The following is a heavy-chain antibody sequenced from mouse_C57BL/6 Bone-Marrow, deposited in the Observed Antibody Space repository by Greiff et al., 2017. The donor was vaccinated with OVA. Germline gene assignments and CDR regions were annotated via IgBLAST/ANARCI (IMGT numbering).Heavy chain of an antibody. CDR2: ISSGSSTI. J-gene: IGHJ2*01. CDR1: GFTFSDYG. Sequence: EVMLVESGGGLVKPGGSLKLSCAASGFTFSDYGMHWVRQAPEKGLEWVAYISSGSSTIYYADTVKGRFTISRDNAKNTLFLQMTSLRAEDTAMDYGARGVYGRPHYFDYWGQGTTLTVSS. CDR3: ARGVYGRPHYFDY. V-gene: IGHV5-17*01. D-gene: IGHD1-1*01.